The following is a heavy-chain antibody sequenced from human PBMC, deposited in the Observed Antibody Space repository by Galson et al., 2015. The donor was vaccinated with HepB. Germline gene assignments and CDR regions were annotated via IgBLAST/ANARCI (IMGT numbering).Heavy chain of an antibody. Sequence: SVKVSCKASGYTFTSYGISWVRQAPGQGLEWMGWISAYNGNTNYAQKLQGRVTMTTDTSTSTAYMELRSLRSDDTAVYYCARDVGVTMVRGVITTNYYYGMDVWGQGTTVTVSS. CDR1: GYTFTSYG. CDR2: ISAYNGNT. CDR3: ARDVGVTMVRGVITTNYYYGMDV. J-gene: IGHJ6*02. V-gene: IGHV1-18*04. D-gene: IGHD3-10*01.